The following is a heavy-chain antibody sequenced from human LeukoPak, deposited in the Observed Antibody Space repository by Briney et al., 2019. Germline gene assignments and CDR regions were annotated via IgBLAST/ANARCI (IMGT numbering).Heavy chain of an antibody. J-gene: IGHJ3*02. Sequence: ASVKVSCKASGYTFTSYYMHWVRQAPGQGLEWMGIINPSGGSTSYAQKFQGRVTMTRDTSTSTVYMELSSLRSEDTAVYYCASGGCGGDCWGAFGIWGQGTMVTVSS. D-gene: IGHD2-21*02. CDR3: ASGGCGGDCWGAFGI. CDR1: GYTFTSYY. CDR2: INPSGGST. V-gene: IGHV1-46*01.